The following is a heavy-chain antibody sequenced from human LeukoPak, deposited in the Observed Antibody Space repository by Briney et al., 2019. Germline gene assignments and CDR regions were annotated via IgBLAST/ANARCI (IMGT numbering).Heavy chain of an antibody. CDR1: GFIFSRYA. Sequence: GGSLRLSCTASGFIFSRYAMTWVRQAPGKGLEWVSGITNSGGNTYYADSVKGRFTISRDNSNDTLFLQMTSLRAEDTAVYYCTKGFDWFDPWGQGTLVTVSS. V-gene: IGHV3-23*01. J-gene: IGHJ5*02. CDR2: ITNSGGNT. CDR3: TKGFDWFDP.